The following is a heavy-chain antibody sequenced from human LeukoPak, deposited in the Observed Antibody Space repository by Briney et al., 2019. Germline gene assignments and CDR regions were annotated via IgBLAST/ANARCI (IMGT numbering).Heavy chain of an antibody. CDR1: GGSISSSSYY. J-gene: IGHJ3*02. D-gene: IGHD4-23*01. Sequence: SETLSLTCTVSGGSISSSSYYWGWIRQPPGKGLEWIGSIYYSGSTYYNPSLKSRVTISVDTSKNQFSLKLSSVTAADTAVYYCAGLRWEQREAFDIWGQGTMVTVSS. CDR3: AGLRWEQREAFDI. V-gene: IGHV4-39*07. CDR2: IYYSGST.